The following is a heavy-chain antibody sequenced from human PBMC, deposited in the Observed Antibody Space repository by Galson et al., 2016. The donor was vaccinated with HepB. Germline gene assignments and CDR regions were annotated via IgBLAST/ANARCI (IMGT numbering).Heavy chain of an antibody. CDR1: RYSFTVYS. CDR3: ARDATGTTQGWFDP. V-gene: IGHV1-2*02. CDR2: INPNSGAT. Sequence: SVKVSCKASRYSFTVYSIHWVRQAPGHGLEWMGWINPNSGATDYAQKFQGRVIMTRDTSINTAYLELTRLRSNDTAVYYCARDATGTTQGWFDPWGQGTLVIVSS. J-gene: IGHJ5*02. D-gene: IGHD1-7*01.